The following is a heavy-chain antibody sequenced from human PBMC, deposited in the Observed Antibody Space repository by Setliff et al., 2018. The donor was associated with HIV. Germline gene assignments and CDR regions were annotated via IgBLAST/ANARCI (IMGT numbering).Heavy chain of an antibody. CDR2: TIPVLSMS. V-gene: IGHV1-69*04. CDR1: EDTFNSYT. J-gene: IGHJ3*02. CDR3: ARDYLHVFDI. Sequence: GASVKVSCKASEDTFNSYTIHWVRQTPGQGLEWMGRTIPVLSMSNFALKFQGRGSIFADKSTSTAYLGLNSLKSDDTAVYYCARDYLHVFDIWGQGTMVTVSS.